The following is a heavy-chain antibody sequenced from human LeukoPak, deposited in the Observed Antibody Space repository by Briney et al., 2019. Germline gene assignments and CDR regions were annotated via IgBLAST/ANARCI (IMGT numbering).Heavy chain of an antibody. V-gene: IGHV3-48*01. Sequence: GGSLRLSCIVSGFTFSSYSMNWVRQAPGKGLEWVSYVSGSSRTIYYADSVKGRFTISRDNAKNSLYLQMNSLRAEDTAVYYCAKDPDITMIVVVITYFDYWGQGTLVTVSS. CDR2: VSGSSRTI. CDR1: GFTFSSYS. CDR3: AKDPDITMIVVVITYFDY. J-gene: IGHJ4*02. D-gene: IGHD3-22*01.